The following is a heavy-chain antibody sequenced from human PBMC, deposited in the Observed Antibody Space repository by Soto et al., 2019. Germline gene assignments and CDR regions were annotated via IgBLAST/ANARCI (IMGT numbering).Heavy chain of an antibody. Sequence: GGSLRLSCAASGFTFSSYGMHWVRQAPGKGLEWVAVIWYDGSNKYYADSVKGRFTISRDNSKNTLYLQMNSLRAEDTAVYYCARDQGLNAFDIWGQGTMVTVSS. V-gene: IGHV3-33*01. CDR2: IWYDGSNK. CDR3: ARDQGLNAFDI. CDR1: GFTFSSYG. J-gene: IGHJ3*02.